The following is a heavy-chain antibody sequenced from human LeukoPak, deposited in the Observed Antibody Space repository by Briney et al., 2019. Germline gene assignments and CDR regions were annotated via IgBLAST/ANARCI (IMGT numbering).Heavy chain of an antibody. V-gene: IGHV3-30*02. D-gene: IGHD1-1*01. Sequence: GGSLRLSCAASGFTFSSYGMHWVRQAPGKGLEWVAFIRYDGSNKYYADSVKGRFTISRDNSKNTLYLQMNSLGAEDTAVYYCAKDPTTYYYYYMDVWGKGTTVTVSS. CDR2: IRYDGSNK. CDR1: GFTFSSYG. CDR3: AKDPTTYYYYYMDV. J-gene: IGHJ6*03.